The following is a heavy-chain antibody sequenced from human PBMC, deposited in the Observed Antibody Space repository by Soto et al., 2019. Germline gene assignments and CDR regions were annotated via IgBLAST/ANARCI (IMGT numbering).Heavy chain of an antibody. V-gene: IGHV3-21*01. CDR2: ISSSSSYI. Sequence: PGGSLRLSCAASGFTFSSYSMNWVRQAPGKGLEWVSSISSSSSYIYYADSVKGRFTISRDNAKNSLYLQMNSLRAEDTAVYYCARVDSYGYGLFDYWGQGTLVTVSS. CDR1: GFTFSSYS. J-gene: IGHJ4*02. D-gene: IGHD5-18*01. CDR3: ARVDSYGYGLFDY.